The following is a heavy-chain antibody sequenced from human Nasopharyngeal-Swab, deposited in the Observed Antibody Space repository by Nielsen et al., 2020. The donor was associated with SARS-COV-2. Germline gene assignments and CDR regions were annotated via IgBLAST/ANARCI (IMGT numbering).Heavy chain of an antibody. CDR2: ISSSSSTI. CDR1: GFTFSSYS. CDR3: AREGRWELPLPFDY. Sequence: GGALRLSCAASGFTFSSYSMNWVRQAPGKGLEWVSYISSSSSTIYYADSVKGRFTISRDNAKNSLYLQMNSLRAEDTAVYYCAREGRWELPLPFDYWGQGTLVTVSS. D-gene: IGHD1-26*01. J-gene: IGHJ4*02. V-gene: IGHV3-48*04.